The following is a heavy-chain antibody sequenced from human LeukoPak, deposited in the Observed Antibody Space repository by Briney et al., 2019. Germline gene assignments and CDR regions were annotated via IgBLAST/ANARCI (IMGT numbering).Heavy chain of an antibody. Sequence: GGSLRLSCAASGFTFSSYWMSWVRQAPGKGLEWVANIKQDGSEKYYVDSVKGRFTISRDNAKNSLYLQMNSLRAEDTAVYYCARVPPSRFLEWLSPYYFDYWGQGTLVTVSS. J-gene: IGHJ4*02. CDR1: GFTFSSYW. CDR3: ARVPPSRFLEWLSPYYFDY. V-gene: IGHV3-7*01. D-gene: IGHD3-3*01. CDR2: IKQDGSEK.